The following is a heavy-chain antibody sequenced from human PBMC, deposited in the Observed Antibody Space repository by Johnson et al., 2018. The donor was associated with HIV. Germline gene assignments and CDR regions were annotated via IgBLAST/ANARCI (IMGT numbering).Heavy chain of an antibody. CDR3: ASGGPLSGSDECCFDV. CDR1: GFTFSSYA. D-gene: IGHD1-26*01. V-gene: IGHV3-23*04. CDR2: ISGSGGST. J-gene: IGHJ3*01. Sequence: VQLVESGGGLVQPGGSLRLSCAASGFTFSSYAMSWVRQAPGKGLEWVSAISGSGGSTYYADSVTGRFTVSSDNSKNTLCLQMNSLRVEDTPVSSCASGGPLSGSDECCFDVWGQGTMVTVSS.